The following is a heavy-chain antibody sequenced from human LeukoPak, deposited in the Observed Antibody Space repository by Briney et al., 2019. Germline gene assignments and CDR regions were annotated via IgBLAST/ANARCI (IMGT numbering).Heavy chain of an antibody. CDR3: AKGGRLLWFGELLSPLGGWNYMDV. J-gene: IGHJ6*03. CDR1: GFTFSSYA. Sequence: GGSLRLSCAASGFTFSSYAMSWVRLAPGKGLEWVSAISGSGGSTYYADSVKGRFTISRDNSKNTLYLQMNSLRAEDTAVYYCAKGGRLLWFGELLSPLGGWNYMDVRGKETTVTVSS. CDR2: ISGSGGST. V-gene: IGHV3-23*01. D-gene: IGHD3-10*01.